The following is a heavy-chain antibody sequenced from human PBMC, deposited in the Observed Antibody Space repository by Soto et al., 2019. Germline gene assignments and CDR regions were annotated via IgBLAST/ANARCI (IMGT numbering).Heavy chain of an antibody. Sequence: QVQLQESGPGLLKPSQTLSLTCNVSNGYINSGGFYWSWIRQHPGKGLEWIGYIFHGGSTLYNPSLNSRVTLSADTSKNQLSLNLRSVTVADTAVYYCARGGIAGHWFDPWGQGILVTVSS. J-gene: IGHJ5*02. D-gene: IGHD6-13*01. CDR3: ARGGIAGHWFDP. CDR2: IFHGGST. CDR1: NGYINSGGFY. V-gene: IGHV4-31*03.